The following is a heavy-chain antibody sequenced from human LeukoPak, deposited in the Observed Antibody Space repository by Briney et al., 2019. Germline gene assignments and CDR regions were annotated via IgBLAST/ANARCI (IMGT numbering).Heavy chain of an antibody. CDR3: ATGEHSSSWYVFDY. V-gene: IGHV7-4-1*02. CDR1: GYTFNDYA. J-gene: IGHJ4*02. CDR2: FDTNTGTS. Sequence: ASVKVSCKASGYTFNDYAVNWVRQAPGQGLEWMGWFDTNTGTSTYAHGFTRRFVFSLDTSVSTAYLQVSSLKAEDTAVYYCATGEHSSSWYVFDYWGQGTLVTVSS. D-gene: IGHD6-13*01.